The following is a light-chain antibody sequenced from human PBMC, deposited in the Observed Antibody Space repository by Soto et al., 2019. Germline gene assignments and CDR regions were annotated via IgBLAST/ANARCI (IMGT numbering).Light chain of an antibody. CDR1: QSVSSY. Sequence: EIVLTQSPATLSLSPGERATLSCRASQSVSSYLAWYQQKPGQAPRLLIYDASNRATGIPARFSGSGSGTDFILTISSLEPEDFAAYYCQQRSNWLWTFGQGTKVEIK. CDR2: DAS. CDR3: QQRSNWLWT. V-gene: IGKV3-11*01. J-gene: IGKJ1*01.